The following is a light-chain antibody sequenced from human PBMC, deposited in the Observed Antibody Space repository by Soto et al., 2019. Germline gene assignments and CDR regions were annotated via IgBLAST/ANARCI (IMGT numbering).Light chain of an antibody. CDR1: TNDIGSYNH. V-gene: IGLV2-14*01. Sequence: QSVLTQPASVSGSPGQSITLSCAGTTNDIGSYNHVSWFQQHPGEAPKLIIFEVTHRPSGISTRFSGSKSGNTASLTISDLQAEDEALYYCSSYKFSTTLRVFGGGTKLTVL. CDR3: SSYKFSTTLRV. J-gene: IGLJ3*02. CDR2: EVT.